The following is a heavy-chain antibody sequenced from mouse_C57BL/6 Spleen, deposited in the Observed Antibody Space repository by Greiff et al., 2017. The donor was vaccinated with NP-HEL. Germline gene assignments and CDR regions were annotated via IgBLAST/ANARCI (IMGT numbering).Heavy chain of an antibody. Sequence: EVKLVESGGGLVKPGGSLKLSCAASGFTFSDYGMHWVRQAPEKGLEWVAYISSGSSTIYYADTVKGRFTISRDNAKNTLFLQMTSLRSEDTAMYYCARDYGSSSGWFAYWGQGTLVTVSA. CDR3: ARDYGSSSGWFAY. CDR2: ISSGSSTI. J-gene: IGHJ3*01. D-gene: IGHD1-1*01. CDR1: GFTFSDYG. V-gene: IGHV5-17*01.